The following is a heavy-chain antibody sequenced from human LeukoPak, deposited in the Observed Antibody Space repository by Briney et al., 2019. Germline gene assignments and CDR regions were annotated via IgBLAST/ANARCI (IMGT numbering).Heavy chain of an antibody. CDR3: ARAAFSGCYGDY. Sequence: PSETLSLTCTVSGGSISSSSYYWGWIRQPPGKGLEWIGSIYYSGSTYYNPSLKSRVTISVDTSKNQFSLKLSSVTAADTSVYYCARAAFSGCYGDYWGQGTLVTVSS. J-gene: IGHJ4*02. D-gene: IGHD2-15*01. CDR2: IYYSGST. CDR1: GGSISSSSYY. V-gene: IGHV4-39*01.